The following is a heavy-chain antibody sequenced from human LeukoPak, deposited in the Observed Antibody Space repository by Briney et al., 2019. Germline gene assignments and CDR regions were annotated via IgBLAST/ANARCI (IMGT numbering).Heavy chain of an antibody. J-gene: IGHJ4*02. Sequence: QPGGSLRLSCAASGFTFSSYGMHWVRQAPGKGLEWVAVISYDGSNKYYADSVKGRFTISRDNSKNTLYLQMNSLRAEDTAVYYCAKIHASGTPDYWGQGTLVTVSS. CDR2: ISYDGSNK. V-gene: IGHV3-30*18. D-gene: IGHD3-10*01. CDR3: AKIHASGTPDY. CDR1: GFTFSSYG.